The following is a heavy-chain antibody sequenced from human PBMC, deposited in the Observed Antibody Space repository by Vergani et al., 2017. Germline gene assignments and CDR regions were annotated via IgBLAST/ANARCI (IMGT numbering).Heavy chain of an antibody. D-gene: IGHD6-19*01. J-gene: IGHJ4*02. CDR2: IRSKANSYAT. Sequence: EVQLLESGGGLVQPGGSLRLSCAASGFTFSGSAMHWVRQASGKGLEWVGRIRSKANSYATAYAASVKGRFTISRDDSKNTAYLQMNSLKTEDTAVYYCTSGIAVAGLDYWGQGTLVTVSS. CDR3: TSGIAVAGLDY. CDR1: GFTFSGSA. V-gene: IGHV3-73*01.